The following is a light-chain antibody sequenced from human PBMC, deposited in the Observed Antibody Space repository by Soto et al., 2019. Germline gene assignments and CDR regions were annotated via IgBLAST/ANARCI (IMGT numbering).Light chain of an antibody. CDR1: QSLDSN. V-gene: IGKV3-15*01. J-gene: IGKJ1*01. CDR3: HQYNDWPRT. CDR2: GAS. Sequence: DIAVTQSPAILSVSPGERATLSCRASQSLDSNLAWYQQKPGRAPRLLIYGASTRAAGVPARFSGSGSETEFTLTISSLQSEDFAVYYCHQYNDWPRTFGPGTKVDI.